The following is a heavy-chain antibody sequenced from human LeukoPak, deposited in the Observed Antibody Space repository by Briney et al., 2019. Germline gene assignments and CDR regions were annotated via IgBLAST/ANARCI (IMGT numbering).Heavy chain of an antibody. V-gene: IGHV3-53*01. Sequence: GGSLRLSCAASGFTVGSNYMNWVRQAPGKGFEWVSSIYSGGSTDYADSVKGRFTISRDNSKNTVYLQMNSLRAEDTAVYYCAKTTTGYSSGRFPGWPVDYWGQGTLVTVSS. CDR2: IYSGGST. CDR1: GFTVGSNY. D-gene: IGHD6-19*01. CDR3: AKTTTGYSSGRFPGWPVDY. J-gene: IGHJ4*02.